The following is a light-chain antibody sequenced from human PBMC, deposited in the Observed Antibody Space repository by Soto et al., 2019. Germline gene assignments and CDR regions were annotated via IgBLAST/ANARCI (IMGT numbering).Light chain of an antibody. V-gene: IGLV7-46*01. Sequence: QTVVTQKPSLTVSPGGTVTLTCGSNTGAVTTGHYPYWFQQKPGQAPRTLIYDTNNKHSWTPARFSGSLLGGKAALTLSGAQPEDEADYYCLLSYRGVGVFGGGTKVTVL. CDR3: LLSYRGVGV. CDR2: DTN. J-gene: IGLJ2*01. CDR1: TGAVTTGHY.